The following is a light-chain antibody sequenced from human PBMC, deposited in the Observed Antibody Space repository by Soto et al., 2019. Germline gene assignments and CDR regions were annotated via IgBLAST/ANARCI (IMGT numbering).Light chain of an antibody. V-gene: IGKV4-1*01. J-gene: IGKJ4*01. CDR3: QQYYSTPLT. CDR1: QSVLYSSNNKNY. CDR2: CAS. Sequence: DIVMTQSPDSLAVSLGERATINCKSSQSVLYSSNNKNYLAWYQQKPGQPPKLLFYCASTRESGVPDRFSGSGSGTDFTLTISSLQAEDVAIYYCQQYYSTPLTFGGGTKVEIK.